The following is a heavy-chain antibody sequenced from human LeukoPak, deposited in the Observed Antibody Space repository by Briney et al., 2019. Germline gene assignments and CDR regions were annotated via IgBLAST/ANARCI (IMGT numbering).Heavy chain of an antibody. CDR1: GFTFSSYG. CDR2: ISGIGGTT. D-gene: IGHD2-15*01. Sequence: GGSLRLSCAASGFTFSSYGMRWVRQAPGKGLEWVSAISGIGGTTYYADSVKGRFTISRDNSKKTMYLQMKSLRAEDTAVYHCVKSEMYCNGGTCYPYYYMDVWGKGTTVTVSS. CDR3: VKSEMYCNGGTCYPYYYMDV. V-gene: IGHV3-23*01. J-gene: IGHJ6*03.